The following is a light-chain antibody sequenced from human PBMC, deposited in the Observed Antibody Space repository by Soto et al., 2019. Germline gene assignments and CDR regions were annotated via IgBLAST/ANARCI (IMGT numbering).Light chain of an antibody. V-gene: IGKV3-20*01. CDR3: QQYSSSRT. J-gene: IGKJ1*01. Sequence: DIVLKQSPGTLSLSQGERATLYCRASQSVSSNHLAWYQQKPGQAPRLLIYGGSSRATGIPVRFSGSGSETDFTLTITRLEPEDFAMYYCQQYSSSRTFGQVTKVDIK. CDR1: QSVSSNH. CDR2: GGS.